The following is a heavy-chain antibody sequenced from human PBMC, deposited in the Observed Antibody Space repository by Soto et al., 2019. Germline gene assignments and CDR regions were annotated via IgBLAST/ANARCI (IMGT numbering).Heavy chain of an antibody. CDR3: AREDSIIIPAVSDF. Sequence: GGSLRLSCTVSGFAFNNYGVNWVRQAPGQGLEWVSSISKSDYTYYSDSVKGRFTISRDNAKNSVSLQMNTLRVEDTAVYYCAREDSIIIPAVSDFWGQGTLVTVSS. D-gene: IGHD2-2*01. CDR1: GFAFNNYG. V-gene: IGHV3-21*01. J-gene: IGHJ4*02. CDR2: ISKSDYT.